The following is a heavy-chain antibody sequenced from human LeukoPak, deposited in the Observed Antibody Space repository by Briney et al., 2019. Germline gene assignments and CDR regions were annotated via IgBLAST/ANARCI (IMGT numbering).Heavy chain of an antibody. CDR2: IYSGGST. CDR3: SRGHRKGAFNI. Sequence: GGSLRLSCAASGFTVSSNYMSWVRQAPGKGLEWVSVIYSGGSTYYADSAKGRFTISRDNSKNTLYLQMNSLRAEDTAVYYLSRGHRKGAFNIGAKGTRVTVFS. V-gene: IGHV3-53*01. CDR1: GFTVSSNY. J-gene: IGHJ3*02.